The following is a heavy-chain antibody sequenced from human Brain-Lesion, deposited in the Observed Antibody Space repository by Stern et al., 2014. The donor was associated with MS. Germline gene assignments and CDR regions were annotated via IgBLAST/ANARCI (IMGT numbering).Heavy chain of an antibody. J-gene: IGHJ6*02. CDR1: GFTFNSYS. Sequence: VHLVESGGGLVKPGGSLRLSCEASGFTFNSYSMNWVRQAPGKGLEWVSSISVGTDYIYYADSVKGRFTISRDNAKNSLFLQMNTLRAEDTGVYYCARVDCRGTNCFYYYYGMDVWGQGTTVTVSS. CDR3: ARVDCRGTNCFYYYYGMDV. D-gene: IGHD2-2*01. V-gene: IGHV3-21*01. CDR2: ISVGTDYI.